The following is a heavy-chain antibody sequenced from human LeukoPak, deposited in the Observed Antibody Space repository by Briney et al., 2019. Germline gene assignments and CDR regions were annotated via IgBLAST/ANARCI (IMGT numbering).Heavy chain of an antibody. CDR2: IRYDGSNK. Sequence: GGSLRLSXAASGFTFSSYGMHWVRQAPGKGVEWVAFIRYDGSNKYYADSVKGRFTISRDNSKNTLYLQMNSLRAEDTAVYYCAKHRDYGGNSGGFDYWGQGTLVTVSS. CDR3: AKHRDYGGNSGGFDY. V-gene: IGHV3-30*02. D-gene: IGHD4-23*01. CDR1: GFTFSSYG. J-gene: IGHJ4*02.